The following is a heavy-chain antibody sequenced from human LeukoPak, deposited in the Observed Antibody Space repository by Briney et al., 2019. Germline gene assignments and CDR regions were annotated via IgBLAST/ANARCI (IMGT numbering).Heavy chain of an antibody. D-gene: IGHD1-14*01. J-gene: IGHJ6*03. Sequence: GGSLRLSCAASGFTFTTYGMNWVRQAPGKGREGVSSISGRGSHTYYADSVKGRLTTSRDNSKNTLYLQMNSLTAEDTAVYYCAKNGEPHYYMDVWGKGTTVTVSS. CDR3: AKNGEPHYYMDV. CDR2: ISGRGSHT. CDR1: GFTFTTYG. V-gene: IGHV3-23*01.